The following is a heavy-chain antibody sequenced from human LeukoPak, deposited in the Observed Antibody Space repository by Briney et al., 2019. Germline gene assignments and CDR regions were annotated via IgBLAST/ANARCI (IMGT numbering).Heavy chain of an antibody. D-gene: IGHD3-10*01. CDR2: ISYDGSNK. V-gene: IGHV3-30*18. CDR3: AKDLLTMVRGVNTVDY. J-gene: IGHJ4*02. Sequence: GGSLRLSCAASGFTFSSYGMHWVRQAPGKGLAWVAVISYDGSNKYYADSVKGRFTISSDNSKNTLYLQMNSLRAEDTAVYYCAKDLLTMVRGVNTVDYWGQGTLVSVSS. CDR1: GFTFSSYG.